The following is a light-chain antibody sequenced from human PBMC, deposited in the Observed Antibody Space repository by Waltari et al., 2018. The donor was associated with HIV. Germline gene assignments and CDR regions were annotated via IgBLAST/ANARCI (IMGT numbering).Light chain of an antibody. J-gene: IGLJ2*01. CDR3: QVWDGSSDHVI. Sequence: YVLTQPPSVSVAPGGTATIPCGGDTSEKHSVHWYRQTPGQAPLMVVFSDYRRPSTIPARFSGSKSGNTATLTISGVEAGDEADYYCQVWDGSSDHVIFGGGTKLTVL. V-gene: IGLV3-21*04. CDR2: SDY. CDR1: TSEKHS.